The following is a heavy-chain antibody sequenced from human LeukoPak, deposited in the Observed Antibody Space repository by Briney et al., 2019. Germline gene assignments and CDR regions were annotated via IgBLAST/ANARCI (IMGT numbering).Heavy chain of an antibody. V-gene: IGHV3-23*01. D-gene: IGHD6-13*01. J-gene: IGHJ4*02. CDR1: GFTFSSYA. CDR3: AKAGSPAYSSSWYYFDY. Sequence: GGSLRLSCAASGFTFSSYAMSWVRQAPGKGLEWVSAISGSGGSTYYADSVKGRFTISRDNSKNTLYLQMNSLRAEDTAVYYCAKAGSPAYSSSWYYFDYWGQGALVTVSS. CDR2: ISGSGGST.